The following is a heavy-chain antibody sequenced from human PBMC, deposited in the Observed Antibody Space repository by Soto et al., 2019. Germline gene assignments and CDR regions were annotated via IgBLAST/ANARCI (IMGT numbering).Heavy chain of an antibody. CDR2: IDHDGPT. V-gene: IGHV3-74*01. CDR1: GFTFSNYW. CDR3: VRDSHGDY. Sequence: EVQLVESGGGLVQPGGSLRLSCAGSGFTFSNYWMHWVRQDPGKGLEWVSRIDHDGPTDYADSVRGRFTISRDNAENTLYLQMNSLRHEDTAVYYCVRDSHGDYWGQGTLVTVSS. J-gene: IGHJ4*02.